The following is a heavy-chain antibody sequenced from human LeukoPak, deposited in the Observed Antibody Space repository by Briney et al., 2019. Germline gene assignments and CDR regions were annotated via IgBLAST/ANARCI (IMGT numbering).Heavy chain of an antibody. CDR3: ARDPGIVVVPAAAHFDY. V-gene: IGHV3-21*01. J-gene: IGHJ4*02. CDR1: GFTFSSYS. D-gene: IGHD2-2*01. CDR2: ISSSSSYI. Sequence: GGSLRLSCAASGFTFSSYSMNWVRQAPGKGLEWVSSISSSSSYIYYADSVKGRFTISRDNAKNSLYLQMNSLRAEDTAVYYCARDPGIVVVPAAAHFDYWGQGTLVTDSS.